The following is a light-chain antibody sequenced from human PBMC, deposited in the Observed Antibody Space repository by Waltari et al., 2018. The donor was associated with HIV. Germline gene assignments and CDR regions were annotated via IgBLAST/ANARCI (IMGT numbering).Light chain of an antibody. CDR1: SSDIGGYNY. CDR2: AVT. Sequence: QSALTQPASVSGSPGQSITISCTGSSSDIGGYNYVSWYQHHPGKAPKLIIYAVTNRPSGVSNRFSGSKSGNTASLTISGLQAEDEADYYCTSYTARAYVFGTGTKVTVL. J-gene: IGLJ1*01. CDR3: TSYTARAYV. V-gene: IGLV2-14*01.